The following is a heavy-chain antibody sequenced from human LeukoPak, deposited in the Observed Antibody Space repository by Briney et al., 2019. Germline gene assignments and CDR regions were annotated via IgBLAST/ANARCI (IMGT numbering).Heavy chain of an antibody. CDR3: AKDTSSSDYAYYFDY. J-gene: IGHJ4*02. CDR2: ISGDGGST. Sequence: PGGSLRLSCAASGFTFDDYAMYWVRQAPGKGLEWVSLISGDGGSTYYADSVKGRFTISRDNSKNSLYLQMNSLRTEDTALYYCAKDTSSSDYAYYFDYWGQGTLVTVSS. D-gene: IGHD5-12*01. CDR1: GFTFDDYA. V-gene: IGHV3-43*02.